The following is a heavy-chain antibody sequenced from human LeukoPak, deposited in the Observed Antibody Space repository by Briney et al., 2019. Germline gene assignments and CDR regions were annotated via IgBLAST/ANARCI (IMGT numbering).Heavy chain of an antibody. CDR1: GYTFTSYG. CDR2: ISAYNGNT. D-gene: IGHD3-16*01. CDR3: ARDRGDYDSGHFDY. V-gene: IGHV1-18*01. Sequence: ASVKVSCKASGYTFTSYGISWVRQAPGQGLEWMGWISAYNGNTNYAQKLQGRVTMTTDTSTSTAYMELRSLRSDDTAVYYCARDRGDYDSGHFDYWGQGTLVTVSS. J-gene: IGHJ4*02.